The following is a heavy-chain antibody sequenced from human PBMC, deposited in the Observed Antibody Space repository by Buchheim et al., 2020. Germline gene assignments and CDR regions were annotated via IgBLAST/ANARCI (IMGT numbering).Heavy chain of an antibody. CDR1: GFTFSSYW. CDR2: IKQDGSEK. CDR3: ATNAVAGHEGY. V-gene: IGHV3-7*01. J-gene: IGHJ4*03. D-gene: IGHD6-19*01. Sequence: EVQLVESGGGLVQPGGSLRLSCAASGFTFSSYWMSWVRQAPGKGLEWVANIKQDGSEKYYVDSVKGRFTISRDNSKHTVDLEMNSLRGDDTAVYYCATNAVAGHEGYWGQGT.